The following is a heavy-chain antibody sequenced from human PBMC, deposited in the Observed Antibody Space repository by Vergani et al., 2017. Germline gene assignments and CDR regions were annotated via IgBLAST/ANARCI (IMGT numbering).Heavy chain of an antibody. CDR2: IYTSGCT. CDR3: AGVVAATGDAFDI. CDR1: GGSISSGSYY. Sequence: QVQLQESGPGLVKPSQTLSLTCTVSGGSISSGSYYWSWIRQPAGKGLEWIGRIYTSGCTNYNPSLKSRVNISVDTTKNQFSLKLSSVTAADTAVYYCAGVVAATGDAFDIWGQGTMVTVSS. D-gene: IGHD2-15*01. J-gene: IGHJ3*02. V-gene: IGHV4-61*02.